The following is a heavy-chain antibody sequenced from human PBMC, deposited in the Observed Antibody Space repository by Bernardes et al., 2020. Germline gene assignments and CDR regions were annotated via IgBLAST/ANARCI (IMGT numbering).Heavy chain of an antibody. CDR1: GYTLTALS. J-gene: IGHJ6*02. CDR3: ATGYIWGSYRYIPHYYYYGMDV. D-gene: IGHD3-16*02. Sequence: ASVKVSCKVSGYTLTALSMHWVRQAPGKGLEWMGGFDPEDGETIYAQKFQGRVTMTEDTSTDTAYMELSSLRSEDTAVYYCATGYIWGSYRYIPHYYYYGMDVWGQGTTVTVSS. CDR2: FDPEDGET. V-gene: IGHV1-24*01.